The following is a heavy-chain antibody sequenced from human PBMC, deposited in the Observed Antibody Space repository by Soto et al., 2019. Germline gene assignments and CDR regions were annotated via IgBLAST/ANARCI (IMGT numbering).Heavy chain of an antibody. J-gene: IGHJ6*02. CDR3: ARGTGSGWYSYYHGMDV. Sequence: SQTLALTRAISGDRVSTYGAASNWISQSRSRGLEWLGRTYYRSKSSNHYAVSVKSRITTTPDTSKNQFSLPLNSETPEDTAVYYCARGTGSGWYSYYHGMDVWGQGPTVT. CDR1: GDRVSTYGAA. D-gene: IGHD6-19*01. CDR2: TYYRSKSSN. V-gene: IGHV6-1*01.